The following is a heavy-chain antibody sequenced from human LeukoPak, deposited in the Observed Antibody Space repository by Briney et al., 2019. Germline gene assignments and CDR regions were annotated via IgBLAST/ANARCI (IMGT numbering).Heavy chain of an antibody. D-gene: IGHD3-22*01. V-gene: IGHV3-23*01. CDR2: ISGSGDST. CDR1: GFTFSGYV. CDR3: AKAYYSDSSGFSS. Sequence: GGSLRLSCAASGFTFSGYVMSWVRQAPGKGLDWFSAISGSGDSTYYADSVKGRFTISRDNSKNTLFLQMNSLRAEDTAVYYCAKAYYSDSSGFSSWGQGTLVTVSS. J-gene: IGHJ1*01.